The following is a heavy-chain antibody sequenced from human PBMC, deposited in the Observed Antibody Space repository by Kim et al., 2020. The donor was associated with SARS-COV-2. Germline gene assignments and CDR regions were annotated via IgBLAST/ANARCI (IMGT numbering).Heavy chain of an antibody. J-gene: IGHJ4*02. Sequence: SETLSLTCTVSGGSISSSSYNWGWIRQPPGEGLEWIGNVYYTGSAYYNPSIKSRATISVDTSKNQFSLKLNFVTAADTAMYYCTKRSTVTYCLFDSWGQGALVTVSS. D-gene: IGHD4-17*01. CDR1: GGSISSSSYN. V-gene: IGHV4-39*01. CDR3: TKRSTVTYCLFDS. CDR2: VYYTGSA.